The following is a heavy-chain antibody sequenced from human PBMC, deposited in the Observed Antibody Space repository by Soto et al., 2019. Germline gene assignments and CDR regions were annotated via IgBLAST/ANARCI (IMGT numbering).Heavy chain of an antibody. CDR1: GGSISSYY. CDR2: IYYSGTT. Sequence: QVQLQESGPGLVKPSETLSLTCTVSGGSISSYYWSWIRQPPGKGLEWIGYIYYSGTTNYNPSLKSRVTIEVDTSKNQFSLKRRSATAADTAVYYCARRNGPGFDYWGQGTLVTVSS. CDR3: ARRNGPGFDY. V-gene: IGHV4-59*08. J-gene: IGHJ4*02.